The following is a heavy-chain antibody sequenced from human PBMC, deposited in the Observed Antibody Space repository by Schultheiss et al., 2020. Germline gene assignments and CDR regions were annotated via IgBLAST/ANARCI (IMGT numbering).Heavy chain of an antibody. CDR3: ARAGITIFGVVRNYYYGMDV. V-gene: IGHV4-31*03. Sequence: TLSLTCTVSGGSISSGGYYWSWIRQHPGKGLEWIGYIYYSGSTYYNPSLKSRVTISVDTSKNQFSLKLSSVTAADTAVYYCARAGITIFGVVRNYYYGMDVWGQGTTVTVSS. CDR1: GGSISSGGYY. J-gene: IGHJ6*02. D-gene: IGHD3-3*01. CDR2: IYYSGST.